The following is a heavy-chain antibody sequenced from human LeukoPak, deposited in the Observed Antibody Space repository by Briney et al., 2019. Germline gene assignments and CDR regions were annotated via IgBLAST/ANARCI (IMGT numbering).Heavy chain of an antibody. CDR1: GFTFSDYS. CDR2: ITSRSSYM. CDR3: TRDPIAAAASGGDN. D-gene: IGHD6-13*01. V-gene: IGHV3-21*01. J-gene: IGHJ4*02. Sequence: GGSLRLSCAASGFTFSDYSMNWVRQAPGKGLVWVLSITSRSSYMYYGDSVKGRFTISRDNAKNSLYLQMNSLRAEDTAVYYCTRDPIAAAASGGDNWGQGTLVTVSS.